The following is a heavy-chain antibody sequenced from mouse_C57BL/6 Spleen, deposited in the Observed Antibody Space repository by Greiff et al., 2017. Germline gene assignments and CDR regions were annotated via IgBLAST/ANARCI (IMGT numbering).Heavy chain of an antibody. CDR2: IYPRSGNT. Sequence: VKLQESGAELARPGASVKLSCKASGYTFTSYGLSWVKQRTGQGLEWIGEIYPRSGNTYYNEKFKGKATLTADKSSSTAYMELRSLTSEDSAVYFCARGDYGNLDYWGQGTTLTVSS. J-gene: IGHJ2*01. D-gene: IGHD2-1*01. CDR1: GYTFTSYG. CDR3: ARGDYGNLDY. V-gene: IGHV1-81*01.